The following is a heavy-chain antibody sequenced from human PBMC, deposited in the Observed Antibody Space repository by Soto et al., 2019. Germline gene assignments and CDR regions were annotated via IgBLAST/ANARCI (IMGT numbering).Heavy chain of an antibody. CDR2: ISGSGGST. CDR3: AKLYGGYSYGYSDY. D-gene: IGHD5-18*01. V-gene: IGHV3-23*01. CDR1: GFTFSSYA. J-gene: IGHJ4*02. Sequence: GGSLRLSCAASGFTFSSYAMSWVRQAPGKGLEWVSAISGSGGSTYYADSVKGRFTISRDNSKNTLYLQMNSLRAEDTAVYYCAKLYGGYSYGYSDYWGQGTLVTVSS.